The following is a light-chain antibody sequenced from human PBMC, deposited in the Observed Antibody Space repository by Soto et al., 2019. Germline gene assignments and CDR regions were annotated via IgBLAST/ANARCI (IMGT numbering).Light chain of an antibody. CDR3: EQYNNWPPTYT. CDR1: QSISKN. V-gene: IGKV3-15*01. CDR2: AAS. Sequence: EIVMTQSPATLSLSLGERATLSCRASQSISKNLAWYHQRPGQAPRLLIYAASTRATGIPARFSGSGSGTAVTLTISGLQSDDFGAYFCEQYNNWPPTYTFGQGTKLEIK. J-gene: IGKJ2*01.